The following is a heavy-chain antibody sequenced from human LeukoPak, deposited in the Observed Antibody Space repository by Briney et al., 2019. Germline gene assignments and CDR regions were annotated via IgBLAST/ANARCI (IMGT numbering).Heavy chain of an antibody. V-gene: IGHV1-18*01. D-gene: IGHD3-3*01. CDR1: GYTFTSYG. CDR2: ISAYNGNT. CDR3: AREWSSALDY. J-gene: IGHJ4*02. Sequence: ASVKVPCKASGYTFTSYGISWVRQAPGQGLEWMGWISAYNGNTNYAQKLQGRVTMTTDTSTSTAYMELRSLRSEDTAMYYCAREWSSALDYWGQGTLVTVSS.